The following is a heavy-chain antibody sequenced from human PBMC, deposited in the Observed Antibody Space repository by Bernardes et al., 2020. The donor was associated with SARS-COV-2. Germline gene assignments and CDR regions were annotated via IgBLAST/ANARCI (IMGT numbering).Heavy chain of an antibody. CDR3: ASRAGGGWGYNWFDP. Sequence: SETLSLTCAVYGGSFSGYYWSWIRQPPGKGLEWIGEINHSGSTNYNPSLKSRVTISVDTSKNQFSLKLSSVTAADTAVYYCASRAGGGWGYNWFDPWGQGTLVTVSS. J-gene: IGHJ5*02. V-gene: IGHV4-34*01. D-gene: IGHD3-16*01. CDR2: INHSGST. CDR1: GGSFSGYY.